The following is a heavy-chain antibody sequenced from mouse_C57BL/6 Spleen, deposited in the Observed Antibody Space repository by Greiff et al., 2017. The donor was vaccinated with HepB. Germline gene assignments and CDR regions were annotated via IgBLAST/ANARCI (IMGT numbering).Heavy chain of an antibody. CDR1: GFTFSSYG. V-gene: IGHV5-6*01. CDR2: ISSGGSYT. J-gene: IGHJ1*03. D-gene: IGHD1-1*01. CDR3: ARLYYYGSSYVGYFDV. Sequence: EVQLVESGGDLVKPGGSLKLSCAASGFTFSSYGMSWVRQTPDKRLEWVATISSGGSYTYYPDSVKGRFTISRDNAKNTLYLQMSSLKSEDTAMYYCARLYYYGSSYVGYFDVWGTGTTVTVSS.